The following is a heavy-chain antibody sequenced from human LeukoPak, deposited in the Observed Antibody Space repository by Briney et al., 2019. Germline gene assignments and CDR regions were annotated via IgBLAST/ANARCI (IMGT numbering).Heavy chain of an antibody. J-gene: IGHJ5*02. V-gene: IGHV3-7*01. D-gene: IGHD6-13*01. CDR2: IKQDGSEK. CDR3: ARDSLIAAAVNNWFDP. Sequence: GGSLRLSCAASGFTFSSYWMSWVRQAPGKGLEWVANIKQDGSEKYYVDSVKGRFTISRDNAKNSLYLQMNSLRAEDTAVYYCARDSLIAAAVNNWFDPWGQGTLVTVSS. CDR1: GFTFSSYW.